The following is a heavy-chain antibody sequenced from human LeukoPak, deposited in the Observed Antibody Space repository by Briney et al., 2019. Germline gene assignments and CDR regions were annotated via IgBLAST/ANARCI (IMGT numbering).Heavy chain of an antibody. CDR3: ARDVGSYFTYFDY. V-gene: IGHV1-46*01. D-gene: IGHD1-26*01. Sequence: GASVKVSCKASGYTFTSNYIHWVRQAPGQGLEWMGIVNPSGGSTSYAQKFQGRVTMTRDTSTSTVYMELSSLRSEDTAVYYCARDVGSYFTYFDYWGQGTLVTVSS. J-gene: IGHJ4*02. CDR2: VNPSGGST. CDR1: GYTFTSNY.